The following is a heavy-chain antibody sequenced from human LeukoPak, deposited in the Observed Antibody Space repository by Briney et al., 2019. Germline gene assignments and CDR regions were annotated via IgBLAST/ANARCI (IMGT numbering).Heavy chain of an antibody. V-gene: IGHV4-39*07. CDR2: IYYSGST. J-gene: IGHJ2*01. CDR3: ARAEPNWYFDL. Sequence: SETLSLTCTVSGGSISSSSYYWGWIRQPPGKGLEWIGSIYYSGSTYYNPSLKSRVTISVDTSKNQFSLKLSSVTAADTAVYYCARAEPNWYFDLWGRGTLVTVSS. CDR1: GGSISSSSYY.